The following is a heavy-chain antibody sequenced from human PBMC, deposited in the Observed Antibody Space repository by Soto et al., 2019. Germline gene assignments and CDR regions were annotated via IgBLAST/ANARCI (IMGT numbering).Heavy chain of an antibody. CDR3: VRLGYCSSATCKYYFYYYGMDV. D-gene: IGHD2-2*01. CDR1: GFSFSSYS. J-gene: IGHJ6*02. CDR2: ISGRGTTT. V-gene: IGHV3-48*02. Sequence: EVQLVESGGGSVQPGGSLRLSCEASGFSFSSYSMNWVRQAPGKGLEWVSFISGRGTTTFYADSVKARFTVSRDNAKNSLYLEVNSLRDEDTAVYYCVRLGYCSSATCKYYFYYYGMDVWGQGTTVTVSS.